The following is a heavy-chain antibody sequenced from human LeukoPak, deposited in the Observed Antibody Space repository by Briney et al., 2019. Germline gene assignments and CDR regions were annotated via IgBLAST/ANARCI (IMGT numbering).Heavy chain of an antibody. D-gene: IGHD4-17*01. J-gene: IGHJ6*02. V-gene: IGHV3-23*01. CDR1: GFTFSNYG. CDR2: LSGSGGST. CDR3: AKSYGDYVSGAMDV. Sequence: GGSLRLSCAASGFTFSNYGMSRVRQAPGKGLDWVSSLSGSGGSTYYADSVKGRFTISRDNSKNTLYLEMNSLRAEDTALYYCAKSYGDYVSGAMDVWGQGTTVTVSS.